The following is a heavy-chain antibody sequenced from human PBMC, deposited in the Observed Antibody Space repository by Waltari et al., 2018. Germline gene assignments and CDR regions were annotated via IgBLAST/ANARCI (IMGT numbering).Heavy chain of an antibody. CDR3: ARAKALKYTSSSFDN. D-gene: IGHD6-6*01. CDR1: GGSFSGSH. CDR2: SNHSGST. V-gene: IGHV4-34*01. J-gene: IGHJ4*02. Sequence: QVQLQQWGSVLLKPSVTLSLTCSFPGGSFSGSHWSWIRQSPGKGLEWIGESNHSGSTNDNPSIKSGVSRSVDTSNNRFSLKLSYVTAADTAVYYGARAKALKYTSSSFDNWGQGTPVTVSS.